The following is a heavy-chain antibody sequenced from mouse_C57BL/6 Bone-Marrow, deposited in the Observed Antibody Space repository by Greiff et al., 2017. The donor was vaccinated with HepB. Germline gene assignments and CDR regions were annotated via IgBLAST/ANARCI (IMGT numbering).Heavy chain of an antibody. Sequence: VKLMESGAELVKPGASVKLSCKASGYTFTSYWMHWVKQRPGQGLEWIGMIHPNSGSTNYNEKFKSKATLTVDKSSSTAYMQLSSLTSEDSAVYYCARRRGSSYDSYYAMDYWGQGTSVTVSS. V-gene: IGHV1-64*01. CDR2: IHPNSGST. J-gene: IGHJ4*01. CDR1: GYTFTSYW. CDR3: ARRRGSSYDSYYAMDY. D-gene: IGHD1-1*01.